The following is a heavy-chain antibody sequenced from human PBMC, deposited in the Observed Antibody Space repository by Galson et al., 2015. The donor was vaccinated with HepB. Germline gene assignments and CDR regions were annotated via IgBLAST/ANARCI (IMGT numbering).Heavy chain of an antibody. V-gene: IGHV1-2*02. CDR1: GYTFTVYY. CDR3: ASSDFWSGYYFDQ. D-gene: IGHD3-3*01. J-gene: IGHJ4*02. Sequence: CKVSGYTFTVYYLHWVRQAPGQGLEWMGWINPNSGGTNYAQKFQGRVTMTRDTSISTAYMELSRLRSDDTAVYFCASSDFWSGYYFDQWGQGTLVTDSS. CDR2: INPNSGGT.